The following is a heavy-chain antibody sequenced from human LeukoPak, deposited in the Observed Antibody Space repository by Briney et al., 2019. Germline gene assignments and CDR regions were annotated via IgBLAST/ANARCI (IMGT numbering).Heavy chain of an antibody. CDR2: VYSSGNSGTT. CDR3: ARESRLIAFDI. D-gene: IGHD2-2*01. V-gene: IGHV4-4*07. J-gene: IGHJ3*02. CDR1: GDSICGFY. Sequence: SETLSLTPTVSGDSICGFYWSCIRQPAGKGLGWIGRVYSSGNSGTTNYNPSLQSRVTVSLDTSKNQVSLKLTSVTAADTAVYFCARESRLIAFDIWGEGTMVTVSS.